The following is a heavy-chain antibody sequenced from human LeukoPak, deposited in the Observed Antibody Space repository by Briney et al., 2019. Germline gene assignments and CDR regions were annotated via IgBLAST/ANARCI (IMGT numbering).Heavy chain of an antibody. Sequence: GASVKVSCKASGYTFTGYYMHWVRQAPGQGLEWMGWINPNSGGTNYAQKFQGRVTMTRDTSISTAYMELSRLRSDDTAVYYCARDPYCSSTSCYMGGAFDIWGQGTMVTVSS. D-gene: IGHD2-2*02. CDR2: INPNSGGT. CDR3: ARDPYCSSTSCYMGGAFDI. J-gene: IGHJ3*02. CDR1: GYTFTGYY. V-gene: IGHV1-2*02.